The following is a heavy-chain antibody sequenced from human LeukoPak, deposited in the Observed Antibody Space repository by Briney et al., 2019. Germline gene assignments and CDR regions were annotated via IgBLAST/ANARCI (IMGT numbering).Heavy chain of an antibody. V-gene: IGHV3-23*01. Sequence: GGSLRLSCAASGFTFRSYAMNWVRQAPGKGLEWVSIVNDGDGSAFYADSVKGRFTVSRDNSKSTLYLQMDSLRAEDTAVYYCAKGREYSGYDLDGIDFWGQGILVTVSS. CDR3: AKGREYSGYDLDGIDF. CDR2: VNDGDGSA. D-gene: IGHD5-12*01. J-gene: IGHJ4*02. CDR1: GFTFRSYA.